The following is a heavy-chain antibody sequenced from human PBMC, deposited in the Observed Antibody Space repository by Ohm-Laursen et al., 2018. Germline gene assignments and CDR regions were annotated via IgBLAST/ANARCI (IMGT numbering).Heavy chain of an antibody. D-gene: IGHD2-21*02. CDR1: GFSFSADW. J-gene: IGHJ4*02. CDR2: ISGSAATT. CDR3: AKDPPYCGGDCYSDY. Sequence: SLRLSCSASGFSFSADWMYWVRQAPGKGLDWVSAISGSAATTYYADSVKGRFTISRDNSKNTLYLQMNSLRAEDTAVYYCAKDPPYCGGDCYSDYWGQGTLVTVSS. V-gene: IGHV3-23*01.